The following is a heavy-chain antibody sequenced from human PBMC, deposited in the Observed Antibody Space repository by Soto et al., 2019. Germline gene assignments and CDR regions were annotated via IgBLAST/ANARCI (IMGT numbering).Heavy chain of an antibody. J-gene: IGHJ4*02. CDR3: ATQDCRGAACSTHG. CDR2: IISDTART. V-gene: IGHV3-23*01. Sequence: GGSLRLSCAASGFPFGRSAMSWVRQAPGMGLEWVSTIISDTARTHYADSVKGRFTISRDSSKNTMFLQMNSLRAADTAVYYCATQDCRGAACSTHGWGQATLVTVSS. CDR1: GFPFGRSA. D-gene: IGHD2-21*02.